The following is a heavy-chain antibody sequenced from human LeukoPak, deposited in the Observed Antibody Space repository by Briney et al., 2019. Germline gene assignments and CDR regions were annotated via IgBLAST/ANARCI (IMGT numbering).Heavy chain of an antibody. Sequence: GGSLRLSCAASGFTFSSYAMSWVRQAPGKGLEWVSAIGGRDGSTYYADSVKGRFTISRDNSKNTLYVQMNSLRAEDTAVYYCAKGHYYGSGSLDYWGQGTLVTVSS. V-gene: IGHV3-23*01. CDR3: AKGHYYGSGSLDY. CDR1: GFTFSSYA. J-gene: IGHJ4*02. D-gene: IGHD3-10*01. CDR2: IGGRDGST.